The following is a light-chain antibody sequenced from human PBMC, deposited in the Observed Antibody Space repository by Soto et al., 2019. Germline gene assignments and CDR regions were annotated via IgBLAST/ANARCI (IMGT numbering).Light chain of an antibody. CDR3: QQYDTLPPYT. CDR1: QDIGNY. CDR2: DAS. V-gene: IGKV1-33*01. Sequence: DVQMTQSPSTLSASVGDRVTIACQANQDIGNYLNWYQQKPGKAPRLPIYDASNLEIGVPSRFSGSGSGTDFTFTISNLQPEDIATYYCQQYDTLPPYTFGQGTKVDIK. J-gene: IGKJ2*01.